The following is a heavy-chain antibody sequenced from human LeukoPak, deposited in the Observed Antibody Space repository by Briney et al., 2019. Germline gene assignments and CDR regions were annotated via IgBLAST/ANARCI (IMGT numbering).Heavy chain of an antibody. CDR3: ARLSSSSPTGMDV. D-gene: IGHD6-13*01. CDR2: INHSGST. V-gene: IGHV4-34*01. Sequence: SETLSLTCAVYGGSFSGYYWSWIRQPPGKGLEGIGEINHSGSTNYNPSLKSRVTISVDTSKNQFSLKLSSVTAADTAVYYCARLSSSSPTGMDVWGQGTTVTVSS. J-gene: IGHJ6*02. CDR1: GGSFSGYY.